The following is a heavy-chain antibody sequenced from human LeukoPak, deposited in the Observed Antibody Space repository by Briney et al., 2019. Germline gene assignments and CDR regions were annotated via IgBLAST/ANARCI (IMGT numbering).Heavy chain of an antibody. V-gene: IGHV1-18*01. J-gene: IGHJ4*02. CDR3: ARVKEIFGSGSYLGDY. Sequence: ASVNVSCKASGYTFNTHYIIWVRQAPGQGLEWMGWISAYNGKTNYAQKLQGRVTMTTDTSTTTAYMELRSLRSDDTAVYYCARVKEIFGSGSYLGDYWGQGTLVTVSS. D-gene: IGHD3-10*01. CDR1: GYTFNTHY. CDR2: ISAYNGKT.